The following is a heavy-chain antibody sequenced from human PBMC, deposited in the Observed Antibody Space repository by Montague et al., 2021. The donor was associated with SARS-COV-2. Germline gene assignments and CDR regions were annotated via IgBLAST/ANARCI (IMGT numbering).Heavy chain of an antibody. CDR1: GDSVSSNSAA. CDR2: TYYRSKWYN. J-gene: IGHJ6*02. V-gene: IGHV6-1*01. D-gene: IGHD3-10*01. Sequence: CAISGDSVSSNSAAWNWIRQSPSRGLEWLGRTYYRSKWYNDYAVSVKSRITINPDTSKNQFSLQLNSVTPEDTAVYYCARGIWFGESLTGYYYYGMDVWGQGTTVTVSS. CDR3: ARGIWFGESLTGYYYYGMDV.